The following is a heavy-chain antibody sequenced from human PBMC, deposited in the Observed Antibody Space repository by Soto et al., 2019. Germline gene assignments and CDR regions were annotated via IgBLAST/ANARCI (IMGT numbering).Heavy chain of an antibody. CDR1: GDTFKNCV. Sequence: QVQVVQSGVEVRRPGSSVKVSCKASGDTFKNCVISWVRQAPGQGLEWMGGIIPLLGTTDFAQRFQGRLTITTDESTTTAYMELRRLRSEDTATYYWAAELGFGKLSVVWGQGTTVIVSS. J-gene: IGHJ6*02. CDR2: IIPLLGTT. V-gene: IGHV1-69*01. CDR3: AAELGFGKLSVV. D-gene: IGHD3-10*01.